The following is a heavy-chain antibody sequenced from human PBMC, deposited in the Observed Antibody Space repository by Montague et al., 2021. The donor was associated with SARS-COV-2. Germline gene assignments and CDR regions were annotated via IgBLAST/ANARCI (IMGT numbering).Heavy chain of an antibody. CDR1: GFTFSSYA. Sequence: SLRLSCAASGFTFSSYAMHWVRQAPGKGLEWVTFISYDGSNKYYADSVKGRFTISRDNSKNTLCLQMNSLRAEDTAVYYCARDGSSSWFVYFDYWGQGTLVTVSS. CDR3: ARDGSSSWFVYFDY. D-gene: IGHD6-13*01. J-gene: IGHJ4*02. V-gene: IGHV3-30-3*01. CDR2: ISYDGSNK.